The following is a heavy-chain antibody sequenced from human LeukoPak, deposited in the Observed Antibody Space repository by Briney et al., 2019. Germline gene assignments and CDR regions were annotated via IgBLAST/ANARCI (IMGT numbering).Heavy chain of an antibody. D-gene: IGHD2-2*01. CDR3: AKDAVNCSGTSCSYGMDV. V-gene: IGHV3-30*18. CDR1: GFTYSSYG. Sequence: GGSLRLSCSASGFTYSSYGMHWVRQAPGKGLEWVAFISYDGNDKYYADSVKGRFTTSRDNSKNTLHLQMHSLRPEDTAVYSCAKDAVNCSGTSCSYGMDVWGQGTTVTVSS. J-gene: IGHJ6*02. CDR2: ISYDGNDK.